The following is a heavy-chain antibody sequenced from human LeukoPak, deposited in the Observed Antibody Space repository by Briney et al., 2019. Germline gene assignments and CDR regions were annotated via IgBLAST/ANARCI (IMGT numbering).Heavy chain of an antibody. CDR2: INPNNGGT. J-gene: IGHJ4*02. V-gene: IGHV1-2*06. CDR1: GYTFTGYY. D-gene: IGHD2-2*01. Sequence: GASVKVSCKAFGYTFTGYYMHWVRQAPGQGLEWMGRINPNNGGTNYAQKFQGRVTMTRDTSISTAYMELSRLRSDDTAVYYCAREYCSSTSCDHYFDYWGQGTLVTVSS. CDR3: AREYCSSTSCDHYFDY.